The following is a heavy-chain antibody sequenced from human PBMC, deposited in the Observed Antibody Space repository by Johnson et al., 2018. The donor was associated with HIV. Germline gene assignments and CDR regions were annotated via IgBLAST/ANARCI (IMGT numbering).Heavy chain of an antibody. D-gene: IGHD1-7*01. Sequence: VQLVESGGGLVQPGGSLRLSCAASGFTFSSYAMSWVRQAPGKGLEWVSVIYSGGSTYYADSVKGRFTISRDNSKNTLYLQMNSLRAEDTAVYYCARARDWNYGDIWGQGTMVTVSS. CDR2: IYSGGST. CDR3: ARARDWNYGDI. J-gene: IGHJ3*02. CDR1: GFTFSSYA. V-gene: IGHV3-66*02.